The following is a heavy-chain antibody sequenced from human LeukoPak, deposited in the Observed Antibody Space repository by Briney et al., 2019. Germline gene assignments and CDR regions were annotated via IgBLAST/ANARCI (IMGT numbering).Heavy chain of an antibody. D-gene: IGHD5-12*01. CDR1: GFTVSGNY. V-gene: IGHV3-53*01. Sequence: GGSLRLSCAVSGFTVSGNYMSWVRHAPGKGLEWVSLIYSGGTTYYADSVKGRFTISRDNSKNTLYLQMNSLRAEDTAVYYCAKDGAWLRFDDWGQGILVTVSS. CDR3: AKDGAWLRFDD. CDR2: IYSGGTT. J-gene: IGHJ4*02.